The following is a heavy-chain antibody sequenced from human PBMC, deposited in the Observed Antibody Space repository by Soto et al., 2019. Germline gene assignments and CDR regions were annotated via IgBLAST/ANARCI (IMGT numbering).Heavy chain of an antibody. D-gene: IGHD3-22*01. V-gene: IGHV3-23*01. CDR3: AKRLSHFDSSGYYPS. J-gene: IGHJ5*02. CDR2: ISGSGGST. CDR1: GFTFSSYA. Sequence: GGSLRLSCAASGFTFSSYAMSWVRQAPGKGLEWVSAISGSGGSTYYADSVKGRFTISRDNSKNRLYLQMNSLRAEETAVYYCAKRLSHFDSSGYYPSWGQGTLVTVSS.